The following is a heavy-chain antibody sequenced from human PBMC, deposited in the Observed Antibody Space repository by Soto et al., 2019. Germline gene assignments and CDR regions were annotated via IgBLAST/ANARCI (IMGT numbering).Heavy chain of an antibody. Sequence: GGSLRLSCAASGFTVSDYYMSWIRQAPGKGLEWLSDISSSGNTIYYADSVKGRFTISRDNAKNSLYLQMNSLRAEDTAVYYCERDDVYDHAFDIWGQGTVVTVS. D-gene: IGHD3-16*01. J-gene: IGHJ3*02. CDR2: ISSSGNTI. V-gene: IGHV3-11*01. CDR3: ERDDVYDHAFDI. CDR1: GFTVSDYY.